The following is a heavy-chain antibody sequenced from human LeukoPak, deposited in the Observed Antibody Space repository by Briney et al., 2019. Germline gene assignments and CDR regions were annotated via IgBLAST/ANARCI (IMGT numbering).Heavy chain of an antibody. V-gene: IGHV4-30-2*01. Sequence: SETLSLTCTVSGGSVSSATYYWSWIRQPPGKGLEWIGYIYHSGSTYYNPSLKSRVTISVDRSKNQFSLKLSSVTAADTAVYYCAREGGSTFDFWGQGTLVTVSS. CDR2: IYHSGST. CDR1: GGSVSSATYY. D-gene: IGHD3-16*01. CDR3: AREGGSTFDF. J-gene: IGHJ4*02.